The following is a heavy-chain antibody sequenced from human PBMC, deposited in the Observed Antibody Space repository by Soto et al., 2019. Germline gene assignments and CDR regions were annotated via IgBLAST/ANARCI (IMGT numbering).Heavy chain of an antibody. CDR1: GGTFSSYA. D-gene: IGHD2-15*01. Sequence: QVQLVQSGAEVKKPGSSVKVSCKASGGTFSSYAISWVRQAPGQGLEWMGGIIPIFGTANYAQKFQGRVTITADESTSTAYMELSSLRYEDTAVYYCARDDCSGGSCGYYFDYWGQGTLVTVSS. V-gene: IGHV1-69*12. CDR2: IIPIFGTA. J-gene: IGHJ4*02. CDR3: ARDDCSGGSCGYYFDY.